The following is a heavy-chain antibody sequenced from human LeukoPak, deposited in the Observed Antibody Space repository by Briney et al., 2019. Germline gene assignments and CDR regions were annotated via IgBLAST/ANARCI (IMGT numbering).Heavy chain of an antibody. CDR2: IHHGGSP. D-gene: IGHD4-17*01. CDR3: TRNGDYNLDY. V-gene: IGHV4-34*01. J-gene: IGHJ4*02. CDR1: GGSFSVYY. Sequence: PSETLSLTCAVYGGSFSVYYWSWIRQPPGKGLEWFGEIHHGGSPSYNPSLKSRVTISLDTSKNQLSLKVNSVTATDTAVYYCTRNGDYNLDYWGQGALVTVSS.